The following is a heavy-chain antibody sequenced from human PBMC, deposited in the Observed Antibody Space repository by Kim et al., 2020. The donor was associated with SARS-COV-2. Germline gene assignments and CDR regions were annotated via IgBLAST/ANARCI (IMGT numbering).Heavy chain of an antibody. J-gene: IGHJ6*02. V-gene: IGHV3-30*07. CDR3: ARDLSYGTGYYYYYGMDV. Sequence: KGRFTISRDKSKNTLYLQMNSLRAEDTAVYYCARDLSYGTGYYYYYGMDVWGQGTTVTVSS. D-gene: IGHD3-10*01.